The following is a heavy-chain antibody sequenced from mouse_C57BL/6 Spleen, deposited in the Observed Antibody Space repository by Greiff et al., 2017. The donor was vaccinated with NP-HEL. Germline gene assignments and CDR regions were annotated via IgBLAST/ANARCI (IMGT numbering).Heavy chain of an antibody. CDR1: GYAFSSYW. J-gene: IGHJ2*01. CDR3: ARDDHDRGGYFDY. V-gene: IGHV1-80*01. D-gene: IGHD2-12*01. CDR2: IYPGDGDT. Sequence: VQLQQSGAELVKPGASVKISCKASGYAFSSYWMNWVKQRPGKGLEWIGQIYPGDGDTNYNGKFKGKATLTADKSSSTAYMQLSSLTSEDSAVYCCARDDHDRGGYFDYWGQGTTLTVSS.